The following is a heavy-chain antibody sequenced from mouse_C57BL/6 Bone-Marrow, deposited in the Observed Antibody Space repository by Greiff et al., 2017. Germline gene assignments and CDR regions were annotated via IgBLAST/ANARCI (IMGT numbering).Heavy chain of an antibody. Sequence: EVQLVESGGGLVKPGGSLKLSCAASGFTFSSYAMSWVRQTPEKRLEWVATISAGGSYTYYPDNVKGRFTISRDNAKNNLYLQMSHLKSEDTAMYYCAREGGNYYEFYFDDWGQGTTLTVSS. CDR3: AREGGNYYEFYFDD. J-gene: IGHJ2*01. D-gene: IGHD2-4*01. CDR2: ISAGGSYT. CDR1: GFTFSSYA. V-gene: IGHV5-4*01.